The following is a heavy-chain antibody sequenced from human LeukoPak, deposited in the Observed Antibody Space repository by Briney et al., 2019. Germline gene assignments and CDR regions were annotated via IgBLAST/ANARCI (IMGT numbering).Heavy chain of an antibody. CDR2: ISGSGGST. Sequence: GGSLRLSCAASGFTFSSYAMSWVRQAPGKGLEWVSAISGSGGSTYYADSVKGRFTISRDNSKNTLYLQMNSLRAEDTAVYYCAKSPDGYYYYYGMDVWGQGTTVTVSS. V-gene: IGHV3-23*01. CDR3: AKSPDGYYYYYGMDV. J-gene: IGHJ6*02. CDR1: GFTFSSYA.